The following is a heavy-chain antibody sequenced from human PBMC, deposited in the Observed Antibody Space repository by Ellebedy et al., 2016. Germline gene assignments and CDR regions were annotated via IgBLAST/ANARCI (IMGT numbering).Heavy chain of an antibody. CDR3: ARLGVVPAATYGMDV. J-gene: IGHJ6*02. D-gene: IGHD2-2*01. V-gene: IGHV5-10-1*01. CDR2: IDPSDSYT. CDR1: GYSFTSYW. Sequence: GESLKISCKGSGYSFTSYWIGWVRQMPGKGLEWMGRIDPSDSYTNYSPSFQGHVTISADKSISTAYLQWSSLKASDTAMYYCARLGVVPAATYGMDVWGQGTTVTVSS.